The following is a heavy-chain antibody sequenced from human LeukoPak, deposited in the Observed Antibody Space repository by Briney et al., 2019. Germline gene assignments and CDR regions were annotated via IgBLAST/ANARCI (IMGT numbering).Heavy chain of an antibody. D-gene: IGHD3-10*01. CDR1: GFTVSSNY. V-gene: IGHV3-66*01. CDR3: ASGESGLLWFGELTAAIDY. Sequence: PGGSLRLSCAASGFTVSSNYMSWVRQAPGKGLEWVSVIYSGGSTYYADSVKGRFTISRDNSKNTLYLQMNSLRAEDTAVYYCASGESGLLWFGELTAAIDYWGQGTLVTVSS. CDR2: IYSGGST. J-gene: IGHJ4*02.